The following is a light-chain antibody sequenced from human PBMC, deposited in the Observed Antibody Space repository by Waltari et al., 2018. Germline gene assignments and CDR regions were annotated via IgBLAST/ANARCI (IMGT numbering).Light chain of an antibody. CDR1: SRDVGGYYY. V-gene: IGLV2-8*01. Sequence: QSALTQPPSASGSPGQSVTISCTGTSRDVGGYYYVSWYQQHPGKVPKLLIHEINKRPSGVPDRFSGSKSGNTASLTVSGLQAEDEADYFCCSYAASKSFVFGTGTRVTVL. J-gene: IGLJ1*01. CDR3: CSYAASKSFV. CDR2: EIN.